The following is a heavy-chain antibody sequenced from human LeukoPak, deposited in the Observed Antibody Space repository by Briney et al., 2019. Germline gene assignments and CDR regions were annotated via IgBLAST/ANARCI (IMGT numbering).Heavy chain of an antibody. CDR3: ARDLAYYYGSGSSYTNFDAFDI. CDR2: IYYSGST. CDR1: GGSISSGDYY. J-gene: IGHJ3*02. V-gene: IGHV4-30-4*01. D-gene: IGHD3-10*01. Sequence: SGTLSLTCTVSGGSISSGDYYWSWIRQPPGKGLEWIGYIYYSGSTYYNPSLRSRVTISVDTSKNQFSLKLSSVTAADTAVYYCARDLAYYYGSGSSYTNFDAFDIWGQGTMVTVSS.